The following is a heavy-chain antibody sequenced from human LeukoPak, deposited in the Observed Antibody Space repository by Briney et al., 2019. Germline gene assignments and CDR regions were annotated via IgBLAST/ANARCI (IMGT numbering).Heavy chain of an antibody. CDR3: ARAGGTFDN. CDR2: TYYRSKWYF. D-gene: IGHD1-1*01. CDR1: GDSVSSKRAS. Sequence: SQTLSLTCAISGDSVSSKRASWNWIRQSPSRCLEWLGRTYYRSKWYFEYAVSVKSRISINADTSQNQFSLQLSSPTIEATAVYYCARAGGTFDNWGQGTLVTVSS. V-gene: IGHV6-1*01. J-gene: IGHJ4*02.